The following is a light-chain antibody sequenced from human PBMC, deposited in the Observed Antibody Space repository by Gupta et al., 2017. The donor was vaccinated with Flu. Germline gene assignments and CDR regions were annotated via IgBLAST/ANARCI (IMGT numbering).Light chain of an antibody. CDR3: QQRGDWPVT. J-gene: IGKJ5*01. Sequence: VLTHSPATLSLSPGDRATLSCRASQIIDSQLVWYQHKPGQAPRLLINDASKRATGIPARFSGSGFGTDFTLTISSLEPEDFAIYYCQQRGDWPVTFGQGTRLEIK. V-gene: IGKV3-11*01. CDR1: QIIDSQ. CDR2: DAS.